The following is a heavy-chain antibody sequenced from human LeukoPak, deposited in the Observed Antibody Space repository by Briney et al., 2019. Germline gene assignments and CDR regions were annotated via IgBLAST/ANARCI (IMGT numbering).Heavy chain of an antibody. CDR3: ARDYGFGELWYGMDV. CDR1: GYTFTSYG. Sequence: GASVKVSCKASGYTFTSYGISWVRQAPGQGLEWMGWISAYNGNTNYAQKLQGRVTMTTDTSTSTAYMELRSLRSDDTAVYYCARDYGFGELWYGMDVWGQGTTVTVSS. D-gene: IGHD3-10*01. CDR2: ISAYNGNT. J-gene: IGHJ6*02. V-gene: IGHV1-18*01.